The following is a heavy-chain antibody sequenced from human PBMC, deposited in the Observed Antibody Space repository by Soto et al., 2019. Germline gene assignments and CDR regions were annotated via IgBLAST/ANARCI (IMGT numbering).Heavy chain of an antibody. CDR1: GGSFSGYY. Sequence: SETLSLTCAVYGGSFSGYYWSWIRQPPGKGLEWIGEINYNGVTYSNPSLKSRVTISRDTSKNQFSLKLTSVTAADTALYYCGKVLVGATGHTDSDSWGPGTLVTVSS. V-gene: IGHV4-34*01. J-gene: IGHJ4*02. CDR2: INYNGVT. D-gene: IGHD2-15*01. CDR3: GKVLVGATGHTDSDS.